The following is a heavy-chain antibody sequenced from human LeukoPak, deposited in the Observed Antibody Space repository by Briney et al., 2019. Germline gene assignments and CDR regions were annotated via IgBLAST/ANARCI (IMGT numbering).Heavy chain of an antibody. CDR1: GFTFGDAW. D-gene: IGHD2-8*02. J-gene: IGHJ4*02. Sequence: GGSLRLSCAASGFTFGDAWLSWVRQAPGKGPEWVGRIKSSADGGATDYAAPVKGRFTVSRDDSKDTLYLHMNSLKTEDTAVYYCSLRYCSGTSCPGYWGQGTLVTVSS. V-gene: IGHV3-15*01. CDR2: IKSSADGGAT. CDR3: SLRYCSGTSCPGY.